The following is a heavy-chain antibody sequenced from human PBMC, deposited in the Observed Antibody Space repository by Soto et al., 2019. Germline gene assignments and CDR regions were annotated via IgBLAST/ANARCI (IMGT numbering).Heavy chain of an antibody. V-gene: IGHV4-59*01. D-gene: IGHD6-6*01. CDR1: GGSINDYY. CDR2: ISYTGST. J-gene: IGHJ4*02. Sequence: QVQLQASGPGLVRPSETLSLTCTVSGGSINDYYWSWVRQPPGKGLEWIGYISYTGSTTYNPSLKSRVTISVDTSKTQFSLKVNSVTAADTAVYYCARDPLASSGPQYWGQGALVTVSS. CDR3: ARDPLASSGPQY.